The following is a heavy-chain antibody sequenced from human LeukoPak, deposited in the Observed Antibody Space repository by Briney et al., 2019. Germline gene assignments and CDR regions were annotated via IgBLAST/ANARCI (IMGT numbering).Heavy chain of an antibody. V-gene: IGHV3-23*01. D-gene: IGHD3-22*01. Sequence: GGSLRLSCAASGFTFSSYAMSWVRQAPGKGLEWVSAISGSGGSTYYADSVKGRFTISRDNSKNTLYLQMNSLRAEDTAVYYCTKRPTVTTDSSGYLPDYWGQGTLVTVSS. CDR3: TKRPTVTTDSSGYLPDY. CDR1: GFTFSSYA. CDR2: ISGSGGST. J-gene: IGHJ4*02.